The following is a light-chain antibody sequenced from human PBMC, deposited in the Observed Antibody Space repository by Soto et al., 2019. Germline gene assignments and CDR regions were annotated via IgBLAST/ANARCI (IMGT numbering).Light chain of an antibody. CDR2: WTS. CDR1: QSSNNDNY. V-gene: IGKV4-1*01. Sequence: DIVMTQSPDSLSVSLGERATINCNSSQSSNNDNYLSWYQQKPGQPPKLLIYWTSTRESGVPDRFSGSGSGTDFTLTISSLQAEDVAVYYCQQYYSTPLTFGGGTKVDI. CDR3: QQYYSTPLT. J-gene: IGKJ4*01.